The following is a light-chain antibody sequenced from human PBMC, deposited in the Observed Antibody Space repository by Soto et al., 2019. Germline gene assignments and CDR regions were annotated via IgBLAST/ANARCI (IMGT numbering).Light chain of an antibody. CDR2: GAS. Sequence: DIQLTQSPSFLSASVGDRVTITCRASQGISSYLAWYQQKPRKAPEVLIFGASTLQSGVPSRSSGSGSGTEFTLTISSLQPEDFATYYCQQLHGYPITFGQGTRLEIK. CDR3: QQLHGYPIT. J-gene: IGKJ5*01. V-gene: IGKV1-9*01. CDR1: QGISSY.